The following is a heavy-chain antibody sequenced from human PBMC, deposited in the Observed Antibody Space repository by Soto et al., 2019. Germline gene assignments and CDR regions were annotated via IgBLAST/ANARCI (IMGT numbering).Heavy chain of an antibody. D-gene: IGHD6-6*01. V-gene: IGHV4-59*01. CDR1: GGSISNYY. Sequence: SETLSLTCTVSGGSISNYYWSWIRQPPGKGLEWIGYIYYSGGANYNPSLKSRVTISVDTSKNQFSLKLNSVTAADTAVYYCARSIAPDYWGQGTLVTVSS. CDR3: ARSIAPDY. J-gene: IGHJ4*02. CDR2: IYYSGGA.